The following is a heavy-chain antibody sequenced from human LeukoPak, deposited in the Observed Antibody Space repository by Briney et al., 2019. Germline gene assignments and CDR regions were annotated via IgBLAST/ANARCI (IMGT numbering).Heavy chain of an antibody. J-gene: IGHJ4*02. CDR3: TTDTWYSAGH. CDR1: GFTFSSYS. Sequence: GGSLRLSCAASGFTFSSYSMNWVRQAPGKGLEWVSYISSSSSTIYYADSVKGRFTISRDNAKNSLYLQMNSLRAEDTAIYYCTTDTWYSAGHWGQGTLVTVSS. V-gene: IGHV3-48*01. CDR2: ISSSSSTI. D-gene: IGHD2-15*01.